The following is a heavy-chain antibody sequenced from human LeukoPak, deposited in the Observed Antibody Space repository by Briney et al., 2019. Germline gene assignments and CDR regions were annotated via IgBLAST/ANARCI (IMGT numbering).Heavy chain of an antibody. D-gene: IGHD3-22*01. V-gene: IGHV1-69*05. J-gene: IGHJ5*02. Sequence: SVKVSCKASGGTFSSYAISWVRQAPGQGLEWMGRIIPIFGTANYAQKFQGRVTITTDESTSTAYMELSSLRSEDTAVYYCARSTTYYYDSSGYYRPEEWFDPWGQGTLVTVSS. CDR2: IIPIFGTA. CDR3: ARSTTYYYDSSGYYRPEEWFDP. CDR1: GGTFSSYA.